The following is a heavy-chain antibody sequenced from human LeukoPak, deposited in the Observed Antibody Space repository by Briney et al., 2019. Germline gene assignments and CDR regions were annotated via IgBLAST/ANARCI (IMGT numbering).Heavy chain of an antibody. CDR2: IYHSGST. V-gene: IGHV4-39*07. CDR3: ARDVYYYDSSGYSPNWFDP. D-gene: IGHD3-22*01. CDR1: GGSISSSSYY. J-gene: IGHJ5*02. Sequence: SETLSLTCTVSGGSISSSSYYWGWIRQPPGKGLEWIGSIYHSGSTYYNPSLKSRVTISVDTSKNQFSLKLSSVTAADTAVSYCARDVYYYDSSGYSPNWFDPWGQGTLVTVSS.